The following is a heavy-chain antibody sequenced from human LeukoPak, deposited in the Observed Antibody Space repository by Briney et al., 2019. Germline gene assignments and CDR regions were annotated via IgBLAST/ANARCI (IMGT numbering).Heavy chain of an antibody. CDR2: NYYSGST. Sequence: SETLSLTCTVSGGSISSYYWSWIRQPPGKGLEWIGYNYYSGSTNYNPSLKSRVTISVDTSKNQFSLKLSSVTAADTAIYYCARNSSLMETFDSWGQGTLVTVSS. CDR3: ARNSSLMETFDS. V-gene: IGHV4-59*08. D-gene: IGHD3-10*01. CDR1: GGSISSYY. J-gene: IGHJ4*02.